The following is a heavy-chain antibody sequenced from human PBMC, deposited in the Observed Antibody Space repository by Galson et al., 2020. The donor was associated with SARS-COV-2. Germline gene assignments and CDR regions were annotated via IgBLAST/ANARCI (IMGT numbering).Heavy chain of an antibody. Sequence: GGSLRLSCAASGFTFSSYWMHWVRQVPGKGLVWISRISSDGRRTTYADSVKGRFTISRDNAENTLYLQMNSLRAEDTAVYYCARRMVLAWDWFDTWGQGTLVTVSS. CDR1: GFTFSSYW. J-gene: IGHJ5*02. CDR2: ISSDGRRT. D-gene: IGHD2-21*01. V-gene: IGHV3-74*03. CDR3: ARRMVLAWDWFDT.